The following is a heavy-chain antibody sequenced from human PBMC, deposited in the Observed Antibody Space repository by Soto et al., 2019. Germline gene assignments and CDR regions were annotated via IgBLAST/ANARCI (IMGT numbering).Heavy chain of an antibody. D-gene: IGHD3-16*01. CDR1: GGSFSGYY. CDR3: ARVMTTFGRDY. CDR2: INHSGST. J-gene: IGHJ4*02. V-gene: IGHV4-34*01. Sequence: SETLSLTCAVYGGSFSGYYWSWIRQPPGKGLEWIGEINHSGSTNYNPSLKSRVTISVDTSKNQFSLKLSSVTAAATAVYYCARVMTTFGRDYWGQGTLVTVSS.